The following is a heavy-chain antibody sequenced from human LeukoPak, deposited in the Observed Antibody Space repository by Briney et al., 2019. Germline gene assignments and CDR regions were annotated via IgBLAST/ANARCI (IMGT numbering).Heavy chain of an antibody. CDR1: GGSISSGDYY. V-gene: IGHV4-30-4*01. CDR2: IYYSGST. J-gene: IGHJ4*02. CDR3: ARGGGYCSGGSCYPLYYFDY. D-gene: IGHD2-15*01. Sequence: PSQTLSLTCTVSGGSISSGDYYWSWIRQPPGKGLEWIGYIYYSGSTYYNPSLKSRVTISVDTSKNQFSLKLSSVTAADTAVYYCARGGGYCSGGSCYPLYYFDYWGQGTLVTVSS.